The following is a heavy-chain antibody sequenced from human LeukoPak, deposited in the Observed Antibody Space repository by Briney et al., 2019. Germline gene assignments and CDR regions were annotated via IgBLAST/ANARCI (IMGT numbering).Heavy chain of an antibody. D-gene: IGHD3-16*01. V-gene: IGHV3-21*01. CDR3: ATEHWGPNS. J-gene: IGHJ4*02. Sequence: GGSLRLSCAASGFTFSSYSMNWVRQAPGKGLEWVSSISSSSSYIYYADSVKGRFTISRDNAKNSLFLQMSSLRGEDTALYYCATEHWGPNSWGQGTLVTVSS. CDR2: ISSSSSYI. CDR1: GFTFSSYS.